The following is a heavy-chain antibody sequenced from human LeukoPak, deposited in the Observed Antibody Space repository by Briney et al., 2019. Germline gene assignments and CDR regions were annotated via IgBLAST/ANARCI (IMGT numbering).Heavy chain of an antibody. D-gene: IGHD2-2*01. J-gene: IGHJ5*02. Sequence: KSSETLSLTCAVYGGSFSGYYWSWIRQPPGKGLEWMGEINHSGSTNYNPSLKSRVTISVDTSKNQCSLMLSSVTAADTAVYYCARTYCSSTSCYSGRYKWFDPWGQGTLVTVSS. CDR2: INHSGST. V-gene: IGHV4-34*01. CDR1: GGSFSGYY. CDR3: ARTYCSSTSCYSGRYKWFDP.